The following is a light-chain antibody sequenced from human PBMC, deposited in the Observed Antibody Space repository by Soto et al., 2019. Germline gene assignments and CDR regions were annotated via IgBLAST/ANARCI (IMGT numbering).Light chain of an antibody. J-gene: IGKJ1*01. Sequence: ENVLTQSPGTLSLSSAERATLSCRACQRVSNKYLTWYQQNPGQARRLVMSGATSRGTGIADRLIGYGSWTDFTLTISTLERGDFAEYYWLQYGRSPGTFGEGTRV. CDR2: GAT. V-gene: IGKV3-20*01. CDR1: QRVSNKY. CDR3: LQYGRSPGT.